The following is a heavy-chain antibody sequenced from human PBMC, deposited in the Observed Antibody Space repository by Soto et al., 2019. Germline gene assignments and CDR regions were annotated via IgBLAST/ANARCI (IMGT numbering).Heavy chain of an antibody. Sequence: GASVKVSCKASGYTFTSYGISWVRQAPGQGLEWMGWISAYNGNTNYAQKLQGRVTMTTDTSTSTAYMELRSLRSDDTAVYYCARVVTIFGVVPPYYYYGMDVWGQGTTVTVSS. CDR1: GYTFTSYG. CDR3: ARVVTIFGVVPPYYYYGMDV. D-gene: IGHD3-3*01. J-gene: IGHJ6*02. V-gene: IGHV1-18*04. CDR2: ISAYNGNT.